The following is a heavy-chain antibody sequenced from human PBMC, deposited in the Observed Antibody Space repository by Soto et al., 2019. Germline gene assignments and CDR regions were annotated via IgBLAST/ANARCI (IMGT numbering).Heavy chain of an antibody. CDR3: GKINGGFDY. J-gene: IGHJ4*02. V-gene: IGHV3-30*18. Sequence: GGSLRLSCAASGFTFSSYGMHWVRQAPGKGLEWVAVISYDGSNKYYADSVKGRFTISRDNSKNTLYLQMNSLRAEDTAVYYCGKINGGFDYWGQGTLVTVSS. CDR2: ISYDGSNK. D-gene: IGHD2-8*01. CDR1: GFTFSSYG.